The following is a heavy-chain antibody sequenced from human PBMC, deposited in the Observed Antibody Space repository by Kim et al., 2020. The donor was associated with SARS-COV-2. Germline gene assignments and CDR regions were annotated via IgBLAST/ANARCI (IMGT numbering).Heavy chain of an antibody. Sequence: ASVKVSCKASGYTFTNYAISWVRQAPGQGLEWMGWINTDTGNPTYAQAFTGRFVCSVDTSVSTTYLQISSLKAEDSALYYCARVIWGSYRYTDSWGQGTLVTVSS. V-gene: IGHV7-4-1*02. D-gene: IGHD3-16*02. J-gene: IGHJ4*02. CDR3: ARVIWGSYRYTDS. CDR1: GYTFTNYA. CDR2: INTDTGNP.